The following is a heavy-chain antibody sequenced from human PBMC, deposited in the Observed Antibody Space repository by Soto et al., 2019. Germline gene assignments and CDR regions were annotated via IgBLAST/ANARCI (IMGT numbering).Heavy chain of an antibody. V-gene: IGHV4-59*08. J-gene: IGHJ6*01. D-gene: IGHD4-17*01. CDR3: VRQGIDYLHGLVDV. CDR1: SGPDRSHN. CDR2: VYYTGDT. Sequence: QVQLQQSGPRLVKPSETLSLTCTVSSGPDRSHNWGWIRQPPGRGLGWIGYVYYTGDTAYNPSLRGRVTISADTSTNDISLTLNSVTAADTAVYYCVRQGIDYLHGLVDVW.